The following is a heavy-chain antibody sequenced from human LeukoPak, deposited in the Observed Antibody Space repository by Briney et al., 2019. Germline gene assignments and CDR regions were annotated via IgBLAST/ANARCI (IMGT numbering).Heavy chain of an antibody. Sequence: GGAVRLSCSASGFTFSSYAMHWVRQAPGKGLEYVSAISSNGGSTYYADSVKGRFTISRDNSKNTLYLQMSSLRPEDTAVYYCVKGIVVVTARAFDYWGQGTLVT. CDR3: VKGIVVVTARAFDY. CDR1: GFTFSSYA. CDR2: ISSNGGST. D-gene: IGHD2-21*02. V-gene: IGHV3-64D*06. J-gene: IGHJ4*02.